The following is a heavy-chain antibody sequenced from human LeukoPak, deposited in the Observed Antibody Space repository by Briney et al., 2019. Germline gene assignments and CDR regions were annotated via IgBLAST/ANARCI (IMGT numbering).Heavy chain of an antibody. J-gene: IGHJ4*02. Sequence: GGSLRLSCVASGFTFSNFAMNWVRQAPGKGLEWVSLIIGSSGDTFYADSVKGRFSISRDNSKNRLYLQMNSLRAEDTALYYWVKGAYDYIEMGYFDYWGQGTLVTVSS. D-gene: IGHD5-12*01. V-gene: IGHV3-23*01. CDR3: VKGAYDYIEMGYFDY. CDR1: GFTFSNFA. CDR2: IIGSSGDT.